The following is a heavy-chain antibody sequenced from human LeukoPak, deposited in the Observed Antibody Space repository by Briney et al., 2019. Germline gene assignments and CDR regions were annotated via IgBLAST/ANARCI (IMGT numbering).Heavy chain of an antibody. D-gene: IGHD3-10*01. V-gene: IGHV4-34*01. CDR2: INHSGST. CDR1: GGSFTGYY. CDR3: ARGEYYGSGSYPY. Sequence: SETLSLTCAVYGGSFTGYYWSWIRQPPGKGLEWIGEINHSGSTNYNPSLKSRVTTSVDTSKNQFSLKLSSVTAADTAVYYCARGEYYGSGSYPYWGQETLVTVSS. J-gene: IGHJ4*02.